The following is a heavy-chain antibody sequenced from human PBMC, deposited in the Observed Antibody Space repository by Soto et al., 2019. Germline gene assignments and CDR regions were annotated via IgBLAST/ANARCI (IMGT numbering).Heavy chain of an antibody. CDR3: AIVLGEMATLAYYIHF. Sequence: GGSLRLSCAASGFTFSSYAMSWVRQAPGKGLEWVSAISGSGGSTYYADSVKGRFTISRDNSKNTLYLQMNSLRAEDTAVYYCAIVLGEMATLAYYIHFRGQGPLVTVSS. CDR2: ISGSGGST. CDR1: GFTFSSYA. V-gene: IGHV3-23*01. D-gene: IGHD3-16*01. J-gene: IGHJ4*02.